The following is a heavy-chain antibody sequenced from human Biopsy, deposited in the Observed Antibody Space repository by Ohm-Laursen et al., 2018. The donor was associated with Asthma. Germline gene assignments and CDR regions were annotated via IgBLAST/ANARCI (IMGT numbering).Heavy chain of an antibody. J-gene: IGHJ4*02. CDR3: ARDVMECYLPAFDF. V-gene: IGHV3-30-3*01. Sequence: SLRLSCTASGFTFRSYAMHWVRQAPGKGLEWVAVGGSYYDGGLKYCADSVNGRFTVSRDDSKNTLYLQMNSLRPDDTAVYYCARDVMECYLPAFDFWGQGTLVTVSS. CDR1: GFTFRSYA. D-gene: IGHD3-3*01. CDR2: GGSYYDGGLK.